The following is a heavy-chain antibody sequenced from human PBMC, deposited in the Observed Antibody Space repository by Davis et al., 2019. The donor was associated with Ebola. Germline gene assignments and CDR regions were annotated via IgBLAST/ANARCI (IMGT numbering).Heavy chain of an antibody. CDR1: GYTFTNYY. CDR2: INPNFGGK. CDR3: ARGHTYGRWDDWFDP. Sequence: AASVKVSCKASGYTFTNYYMHWVRQAPGQGLEWMGRINPNFGGKIYAQKFQDRVTLTIDTSINTAYMELDSLRSDDTAVYYCARGHTYGRWDDWFDPWGQGTLVTVSS. J-gene: IGHJ5*02. V-gene: IGHV1-2*06. D-gene: IGHD1-26*01.